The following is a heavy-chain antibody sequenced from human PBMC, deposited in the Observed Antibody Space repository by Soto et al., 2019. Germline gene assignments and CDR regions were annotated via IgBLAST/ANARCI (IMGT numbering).Heavy chain of an antibody. Sequence: ASVKVSCKTSGYTFSTCDIHWVRQAPGQGLEWMGWMNPNTGKAGFAQKFQGRVTMTRDTSLGTAYMDLSGLTSEDTAVYYCARFGLVTFDCWGQGTLVTVSS. CDR3: ARFGLVTFDC. J-gene: IGHJ4*02. CDR2: MNPNTGKA. V-gene: IGHV1-8*01. CDR1: GYTFSTCD. D-gene: IGHD3-3*01.